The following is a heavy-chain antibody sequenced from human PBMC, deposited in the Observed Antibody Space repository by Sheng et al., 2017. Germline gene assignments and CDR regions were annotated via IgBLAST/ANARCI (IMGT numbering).Heavy chain of an antibody. Sequence: QLQLQESGPGLVKPSETLSLTCTVSGGSISSSSYYWGWIRQPPGKGLEWIGSIYYSGSTYYNPSLKSRVTISVDTSKNQFSLKLTSVTAADTAVFFCARMAPYSSSWYYFFDYWGQGRPGHRLL. CDR2: IYYSGST. D-gene: IGHD6-13*01. V-gene: IGHV4-39*07. J-gene: IGHJ4*02. CDR3: ARMAPYSSSWYYFFDY. CDR1: GGSISSSSYY.